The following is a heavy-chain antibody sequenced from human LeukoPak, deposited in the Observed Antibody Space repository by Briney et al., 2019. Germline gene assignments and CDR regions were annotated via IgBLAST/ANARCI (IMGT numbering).Heavy chain of an antibody. CDR3: ASNLITMVRGAQRTYAFDI. J-gene: IGHJ3*02. CDR2: IIPIFGTA. Sequence: SVKVSCKASGGTFSSYAISWVRQAPGQGLEWMGGIIPIFGTANYAQKFQGRVTITADKSTSTAYMELSSLRSEDAAVYYCASNLITMVRGAQRTYAFDIWGQGTMVTVSS. CDR1: GGTFSSYA. D-gene: IGHD3-10*01. V-gene: IGHV1-69*06.